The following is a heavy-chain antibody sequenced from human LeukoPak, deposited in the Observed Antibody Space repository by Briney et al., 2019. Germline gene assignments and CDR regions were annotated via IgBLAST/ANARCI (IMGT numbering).Heavy chain of an antibody. D-gene: IGHD3-22*01. CDR1: GGTFSSYA. CDR3: ARDLHYYYDSSGQYRSAFDI. CDR2: IIPILGIA. Sequence: ASVKVSCKASGGTFSSYAISWVRQAPGQGLEWMGRIIPILGIANYAQKFQGRVTITADKSTSTAYMELSSLRSEDTAVYYCARDLHYYYDSSGQYRSAFDIWGQGTIVTVSS. J-gene: IGHJ3*02. V-gene: IGHV1-69*04.